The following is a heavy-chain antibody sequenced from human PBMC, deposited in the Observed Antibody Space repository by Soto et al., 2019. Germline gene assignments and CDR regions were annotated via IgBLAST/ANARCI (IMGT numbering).Heavy chain of an antibody. V-gene: IGHV4-39*01. Sequence: SETLSLTCTVSGGSISSSSYCWGWIRQPPGKGLEWIGSIYYSGSTYYNPSLKSRVTISVDTSKNQFSLKLSSVTAADTAVYYCARRSGYDYDFDYWGQGTLVTVSS. D-gene: IGHD5-12*01. CDR3: ARRSGYDYDFDY. J-gene: IGHJ4*02. CDR1: GGSISSSSYC. CDR2: IYYSGST.